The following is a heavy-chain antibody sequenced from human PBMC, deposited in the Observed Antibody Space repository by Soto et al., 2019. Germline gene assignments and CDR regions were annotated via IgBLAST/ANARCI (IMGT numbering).Heavy chain of an antibody. CDR3: ATWHEREHAYDV. Sequence: DVQLVESGGGLIQPGESLRLSCAAFGFPISGNKYVAWLRQAPGKVLEWVSALFDIDGSFYADSVKGRFTASSDSSKTTVYLQMNDLRPDDTAVYYCATWHEREHAYDVWGLGTTVTVSS. J-gene: IGHJ3*01. CDR2: LFDIDGS. V-gene: IGHV3-53*01. D-gene: IGHD1-1*01. CDR1: GFPISGNKY.